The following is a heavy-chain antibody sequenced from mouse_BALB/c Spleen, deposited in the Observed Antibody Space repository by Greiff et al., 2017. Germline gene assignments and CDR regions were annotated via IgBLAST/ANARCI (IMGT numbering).Heavy chain of an antibody. J-gene: IGHJ3*01. D-gene: IGHD2-4*01. CDR2: IDPANGNT. CDR1: GFNIKDTY. CDR3: ASLYYDYMFAY. V-gene: IGHV14-3*02. Sequence: EVQLQQSGAELVKPGASVKLSCTASGFNIKDTYMHWVKQRPEQGLEWIGRIDPANGNTKYDPKFQGKATITADTSSNTAYLQLSSLTSEDTAVYYCASLYYDYMFAYWGQGTLVTVSA.